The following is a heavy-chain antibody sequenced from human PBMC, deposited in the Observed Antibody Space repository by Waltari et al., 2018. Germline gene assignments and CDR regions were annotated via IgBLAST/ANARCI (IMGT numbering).Heavy chain of an antibody. CDR1: GFTFSSYR. D-gene: IGHD3-22*01. J-gene: IGHJ4*02. CDR2: ISSSSSYI. Sequence: EVQLVESGGGLVKPGGSLRLSCAASGFTFSSYRMNWVRQAPGKGLEWVSSISSSSSYIYYADSVKGRFTISRDNAKNSLYLQMNSLRAEDTAVYYCARVAYYYDSSGYPLDYWGQGTLVTVSS. CDR3: ARVAYYYDSSGYPLDY. V-gene: IGHV3-21*01.